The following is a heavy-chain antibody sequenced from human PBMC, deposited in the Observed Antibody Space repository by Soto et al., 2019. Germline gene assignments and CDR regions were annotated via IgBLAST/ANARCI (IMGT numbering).Heavy chain of an antibody. CDR3: ARDWLTSYGDPPKY. Sequence: QVQLVQSGAEVKKRGASVKFSCKASGYTFTSYGISLVRQAPGQGLEWMGWISAYNGNTNYAQKLQGRVTMTTDTSKSTAYRELRSLRSDDTAVYYCARDWLTSYGDPPKYWRQATLVTVSS. CDR2: ISAYNGNT. J-gene: IGHJ4*02. CDR1: GYTFTSYG. D-gene: IGHD4-17*01. V-gene: IGHV1-18*01.